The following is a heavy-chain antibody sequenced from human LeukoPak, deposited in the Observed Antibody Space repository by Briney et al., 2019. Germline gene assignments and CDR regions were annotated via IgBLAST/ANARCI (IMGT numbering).Heavy chain of an antibody. Sequence: GGSLRLSCTASGFTFGVYAMSWVRQAPGKGLEWEGFIRSKAYGGTTEYAASVKGRFTISRDDSKSIAYLQMNSLKSEDTAVYYCTSELGYCSGGSCLARDYWGQGTLVTVSS. D-gene: IGHD2-15*01. CDR3: TSELGYCSGGSCLARDY. CDR1: GFTFGVYA. CDR2: IRSKAYGGTT. J-gene: IGHJ4*02. V-gene: IGHV3-49*04.